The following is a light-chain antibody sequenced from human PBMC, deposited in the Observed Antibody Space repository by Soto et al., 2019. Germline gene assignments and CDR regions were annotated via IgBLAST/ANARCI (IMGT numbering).Light chain of an antibody. V-gene: IGLV8-61*01. CDR3: VLYMGSGISV. J-gene: IGLJ3*02. Sequence: QAVVTQEPSFSVSPGRTVTLTCGLSSGSVSTSYYPSWYQQTPGQAPRTLIYTTNTRSSGVPDRFSGSILGNKAALTITGAQADDESDYYCVLYMGSGISVFGGGTKVT. CDR2: TTN. CDR1: SGSVSTSYY.